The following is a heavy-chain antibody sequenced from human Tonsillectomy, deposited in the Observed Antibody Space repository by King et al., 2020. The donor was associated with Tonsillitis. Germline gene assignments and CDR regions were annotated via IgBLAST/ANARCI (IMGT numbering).Heavy chain of an antibody. CDR3: AKDSVAGKSGYFDL. V-gene: IGHV3-9*01. CDR2: ISWNSGSI. Sequence: QLVQSGGGLVQPGRSLRLSCAASGFTFDDYAMHWVRQAPGKGLEWVSGISWNSGSIGYADSVKGRFTISRDNAKNSLYLQMNSLRAEDTALYYCAKDSVAGKSGYFDLWGRGTLVTVSS. J-gene: IGHJ2*01. CDR1: GFTFDDYA. D-gene: IGHD6-19*01.